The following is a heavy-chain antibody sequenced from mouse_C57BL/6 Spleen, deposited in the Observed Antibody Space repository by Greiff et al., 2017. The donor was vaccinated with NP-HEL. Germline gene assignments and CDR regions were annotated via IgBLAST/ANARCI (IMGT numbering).Heavy chain of an antibody. Sequence: QVQLQQSGAELARPGASVKLSCKASGYTFTSYGISWVKQRTGQGLEWIGEIYPRSGNTYYNEKFKGKATLTADKSSSTAYMELRSLTSEDSAVYFCADGTQFAYWGQGTLVTVSA. D-gene: IGHD4-1*01. CDR3: ADGTQFAY. CDR1: GYTFTSYG. CDR2: IYPRSGNT. J-gene: IGHJ3*01. V-gene: IGHV1-81*01.